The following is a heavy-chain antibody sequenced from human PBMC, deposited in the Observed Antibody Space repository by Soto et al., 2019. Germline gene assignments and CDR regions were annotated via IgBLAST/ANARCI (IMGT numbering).Heavy chain of an antibody. J-gene: IGHJ5*02. D-gene: IGHD3-16*01. CDR1: GGTFKNYG. CDR2: IIPMYGIA. V-gene: IGHV1-69*12. Sequence: QVQLVQSGGEVKKPGSSVRVSCRTSGGTFKNYGFSWVRQAPGQGLEWMGGIIPMYGIANYGQIFQGRLTITADEYTNPAYMDFSSMKSEDTAVSYCAGEGGGTGFHLCGQGTQVTVSS. CDR3: AGEGGGTGFHL.